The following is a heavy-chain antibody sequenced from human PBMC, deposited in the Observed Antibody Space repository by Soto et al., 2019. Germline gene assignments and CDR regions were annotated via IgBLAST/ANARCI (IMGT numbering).Heavy chain of an antibody. CDR2: INQDESRK. V-gene: IGHV3-7*03. Sequence: GGSLRLSCVASGLTFSNYWMTWVRQARRKGLEWVANINQDESRKNYVDSVKGRFIISRDNAKNSLYLQMNSLTADDTGVYYCATDILIRDYWGQGTRVTVSS. CDR3: ATDILIRDY. CDR1: GLTFSNYW. D-gene: IGHD2-21*01. J-gene: IGHJ4*02.